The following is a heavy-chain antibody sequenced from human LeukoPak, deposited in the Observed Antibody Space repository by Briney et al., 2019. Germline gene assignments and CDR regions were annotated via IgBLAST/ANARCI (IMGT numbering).Heavy chain of an antibody. V-gene: IGHV3-20*04. CDR1: GFTFDDYG. CDR2: INWNGGSI. CDR3: AKLPGVSAAGYFDY. D-gene: IGHD6-13*01. Sequence: GGSLRLSCAASGFTFDDYGMGWVRQAPGKGLEWVSAINWNGGSIGYADSVKGRFTISRDNAKNSPYLQMNNLRAEDTALYYCAKLPGVSAAGYFDYWGQGTLVTVSS. J-gene: IGHJ4*02.